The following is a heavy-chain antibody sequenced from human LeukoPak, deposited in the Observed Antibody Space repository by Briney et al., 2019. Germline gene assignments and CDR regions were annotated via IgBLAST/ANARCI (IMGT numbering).Heavy chain of an antibody. CDR2: ISGSGGST. J-gene: IGHJ4*02. CDR3: AKAWSVELSPLY. D-gene: IGHD5-24*01. CDR1: GFTFSSYA. Sequence: GGSLRLSCAASGFTFSSYAMSWVRHAPGKGLEWVSAISGSGGSTYYADSVKGRFTISRDNSKNTLYLQMNSLRAEDTAVYYCAKAWSVELSPLYWGQGTLVTVSS. V-gene: IGHV3-23*01.